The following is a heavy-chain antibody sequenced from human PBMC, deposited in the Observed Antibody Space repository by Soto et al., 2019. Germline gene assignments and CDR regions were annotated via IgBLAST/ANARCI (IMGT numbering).Heavy chain of an antibody. V-gene: IGHV1-18*01. CDR3: ARGGVYCSAGSCPYNWFDS. CDR1: GYTFTSYG. J-gene: IGHJ5*01. Sequence: QVQLVQSGAEVKKPGASVKVSCKTPGYTFTSYGITWVRQAPGQGLEWMGWISAYNGNTNYAQKLQGRVSMTTDTSTTTAYMELRSLRSDDTAVYYCARGGVYCSAGSCPYNWFDSWGQGTLVTVSS. D-gene: IGHD2-15*01. CDR2: ISAYNGNT.